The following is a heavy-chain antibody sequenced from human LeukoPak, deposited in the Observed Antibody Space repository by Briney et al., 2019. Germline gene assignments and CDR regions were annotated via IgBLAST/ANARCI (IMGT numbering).Heavy chain of an antibody. CDR1: GYTFTSYG. V-gene: IGHV1-18*01. CDR3: ARDTFHPDDAFDI. CDR2: IITYNGNA. J-gene: IGHJ3*02. Sequence: GASVKVSCKASGYTFTSYGISWVRQAPGQGLEWMGYIITYNGNANYAQKLQGRVTMTTDTSASTAYMELRSLRSDDTAVYYCARDTFHPDDAFDIWGQGTMVTVSS.